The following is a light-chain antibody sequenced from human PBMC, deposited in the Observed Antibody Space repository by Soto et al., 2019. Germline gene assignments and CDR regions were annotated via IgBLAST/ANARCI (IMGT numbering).Light chain of an antibody. J-gene: IGKJ1*01. CDR2: GAS. CDR1: QSVSSSY. V-gene: IGKV3-20*01. Sequence: EIVFTQSPGTLSFSPGERATLSCRASQSVSSSYLAWYQQKPGQAPRLLIYGASSRATGIPDRFSGSGSGTDFTLTISRLEPEDFAVYYCQQYGSSRTLGQGTKVDIK. CDR3: QQYGSSRT.